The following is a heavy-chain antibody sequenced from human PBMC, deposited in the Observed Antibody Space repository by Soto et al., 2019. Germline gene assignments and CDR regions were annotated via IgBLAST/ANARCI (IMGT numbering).Heavy chain of an antibody. CDR1: GFTFSSYA. V-gene: IGHV3-23*01. Sequence: GGSLRLSCAASGFTFSSYAMSWVRQAPGKGLEWVSAISGSGGSTYYADSVKGRFTISRDNSKNTLYLQMNSLRAEDTAVYYCAKSGPITIFGVVISYYFDYWGQGTLVTVS. CDR2: ISGSGGST. J-gene: IGHJ4*02. D-gene: IGHD3-3*01. CDR3: AKSGPITIFGVVISYYFDY.